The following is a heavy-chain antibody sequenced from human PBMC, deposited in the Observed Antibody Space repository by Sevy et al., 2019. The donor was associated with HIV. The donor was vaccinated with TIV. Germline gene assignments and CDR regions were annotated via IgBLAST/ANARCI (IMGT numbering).Heavy chain of an antibody. Sequence: GESLKISCAASGLSVSDNYMNWVRQAPGKGLELVSVIYSDGRTYYPDSVKGRFTISRDNSKNTLHLHMNSLRPEDTAVYYCARDRYYDASGYYYYYYGMDVWGQGTTVTVSS. V-gene: IGHV3-66*01. CDR2: IYSDGRT. CDR1: GLSVSDNY. D-gene: IGHD3-22*01. J-gene: IGHJ6*02. CDR3: ARDRYYDASGYYYYYYGMDV.